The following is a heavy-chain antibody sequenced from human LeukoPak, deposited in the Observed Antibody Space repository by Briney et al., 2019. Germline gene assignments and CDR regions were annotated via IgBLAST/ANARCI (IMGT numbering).Heavy chain of an antibody. V-gene: IGHV3-74*01. Sequence: GGSLRLSYAASGFTFSSYWMHWVRQVPGKGLVWVSRIREDGTITNYEDSVKGRFTIFRDNARNTLYLQMHSLRAEDTAIYYCARNFVGTSTSDFDSWGQGTQVTVPS. CDR2: IREDGTIT. CDR3: ARNFVGTSTSDFDS. CDR1: GFTFSSYW. D-gene: IGHD1-26*01. J-gene: IGHJ4*02.